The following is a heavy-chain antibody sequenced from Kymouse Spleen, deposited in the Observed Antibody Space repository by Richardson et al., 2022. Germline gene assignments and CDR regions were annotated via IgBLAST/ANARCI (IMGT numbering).Heavy chain of an antibody. Sequence: QVQLQQWGAGLLKPSETLSLTCAVYGGSFSGYYWSWIRQPPGKGLEWIGEINHSGSTNYNPSLKSRVTISVDTSKNQFSLKLSSVTAADTAVYYCARWNNSPNHLYYYGMDVWGQGTTVTVSS. CDR1: GGSFSGYY. V-gene: IGHV4-34*01. CDR3: ARWNNSPNHLYYYGMDV. CDR2: INHSGST. D-gene: IGHD4-23*01. J-gene: IGHJ6*02.